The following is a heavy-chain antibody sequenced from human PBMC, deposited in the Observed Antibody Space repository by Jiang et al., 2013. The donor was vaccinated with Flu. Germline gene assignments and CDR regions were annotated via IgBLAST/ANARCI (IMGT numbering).Heavy chain of an antibody. CDR2: IWHDGSNT. D-gene: IGHD2-15*01. V-gene: IGHV3-30*02. CDR1: IQLQLLQ. CDR3: ATLRGSAFDTYLMDS. J-gene: IGHJ5*01. Sequence: VQAGGVPETLLCSVWIQLQLLQNVWVRQAPGKGLEWVSSIWHDGSNTKYAESVRGRFSISRDNSKNTLYLDMNSLRPDDTATYFCATLRGSAFDTYLMDSWGQGALVSVSS.